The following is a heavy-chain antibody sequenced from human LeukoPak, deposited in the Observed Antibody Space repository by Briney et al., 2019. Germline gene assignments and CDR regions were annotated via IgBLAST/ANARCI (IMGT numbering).Heavy chain of an antibody. V-gene: IGHV1-8*01. D-gene: IGHD1-26*01. CDR1: GYIFPSYD. Sequence: ASVKVSCKASGYIFPSYDINWVRQAPGQGLEWMGWMNPYNSDTGYAQKFQGRVTMTRNTFISTAYMELSSLRSEDTAVYFCARGPGGAGTTNPMDYWGRGTLVTVSS. J-gene: IGHJ1*01. CDR2: MNPYNSDT. CDR3: ARGPGGAGTTNPMDY.